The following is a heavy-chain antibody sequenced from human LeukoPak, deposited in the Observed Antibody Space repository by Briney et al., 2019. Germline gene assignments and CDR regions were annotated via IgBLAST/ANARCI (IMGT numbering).Heavy chain of an antibody. V-gene: IGHV3-7*03. CDR3: VSRGCTANACFVSSFNCFDH. Sequence: PGGSLILSCAASGLPFSRYWLTWVRQAPGKGLEWVANINQDGSEKNYVDSVKGRFTISRDNAKSSLYLQMNSLRDEDTAVYHCVSRGCTANACFVSSFNCFDHWGQGSLVTVSS. CDR1: GLPFSRYW. CDR2: INQDGSEK. J-gene: IGHJ4*02. D-gene: IGHD2-8*02.